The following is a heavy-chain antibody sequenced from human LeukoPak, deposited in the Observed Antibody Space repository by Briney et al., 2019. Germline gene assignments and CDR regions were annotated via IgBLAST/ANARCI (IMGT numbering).Heavy chain of an antibody. CDR3: AREPNNGYDYLFDY. Sequence: GGSLRLSCAASGFTVSSNYMSWVRQAPGKGLEWVSIIYSGGSTYYADSVKGRFTISRDSSKNTLHLQMNSLRAEDTAVYYCAREPNNGYDYLFDYWGQGTLVTVSS. V-gene: IGHV3-53*01. D-gene: IGHD5-12*01. CDR1: GFTVSSNY. CDR2: IYSGGST. J-gene: IGHJ4*02.